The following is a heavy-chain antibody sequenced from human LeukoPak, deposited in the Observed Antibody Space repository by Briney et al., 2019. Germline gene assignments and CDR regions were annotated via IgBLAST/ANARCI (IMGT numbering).Heavy chain of an antibody. CDR3: ARPYDSSGYYSPPAFDI. J-gene: IGHJ3*02. CDR1: GGSFSGYY. D-gene: IGHD3-22*01. V-gene: IGHV4-31*11. CDR2: IYYSGST. Sequence: KPSETLSLTCAVYGGSFSGYYWSWIRQHPGKGLEWIGYIYYSGSTYYNPSLKSRVTISVDTSKNQFSLKLSSVTAADTAVYYCARPYDSSGYYSPPAFDIWGQGTMVTVSS.